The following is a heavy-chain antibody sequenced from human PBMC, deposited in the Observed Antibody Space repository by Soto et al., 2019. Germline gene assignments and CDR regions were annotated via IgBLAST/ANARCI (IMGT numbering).Heavy chain of an antibody. CDR1: GYTFTSYG. CDR3: ARAIGQVHGVSYYYDGMDG. Sequence: ASVKVSCKASGYTFTSYGISWVRQAPGQGLEWMGWISAYNGNTNYAQKLQGRVTMTTDTSTSTAYMELRSLRSDDTAVYYCARAIGQVHGVSYYYDGMDGWGHGTTVTVSS. D-gene: IGHD3-3*01. CDR2: ISAYNGNT. J-gene: IGHJ6*02. V-gene: IGHV1-18*01.